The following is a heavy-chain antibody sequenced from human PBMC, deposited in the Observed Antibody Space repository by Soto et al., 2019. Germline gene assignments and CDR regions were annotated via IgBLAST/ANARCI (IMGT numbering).Heavy chain of an antibody. CDR2: IYHSGRT. CDR1: GGSISSGGYS. Sequence: SETLSLTCAVSGGSISSGGYSWSWSRQPPGKGLEWIGYIYHSGRTYYNPSLKSRVTISVDRSKNQFSLKLSSVTAADTAVYYCARLPRSSSGYHGFDYWGQGTLVTVSS. D-gene: IGHD6-25*01. CDR3: ARLPRSSSGYHGFDY. J-gene: IGHJ4*02. V-gene: IGHV4-30-2*01.